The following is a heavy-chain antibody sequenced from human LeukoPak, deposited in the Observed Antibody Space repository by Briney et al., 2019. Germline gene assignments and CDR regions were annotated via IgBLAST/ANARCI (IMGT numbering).Heavy chain of an antibody. J-gene: IGHJ5*02. D-gene: IGHD4-17*01. CDR3: ARDSSDDYGDYSNSFDP. CDR2: IIPIFGIT. Sequence: SAKVSCKASGGTFRKYAISWVRQAPGQGLEWMGGIIPIFGITNYAKKYQGRVTITADESTSAAYMELSSLISEDTAVYYCARDSSDDYGDYSNSFDPWGQGTLVIVSS. V-gene: IGHV1-69*13. CDR1: GGTFRKYA.